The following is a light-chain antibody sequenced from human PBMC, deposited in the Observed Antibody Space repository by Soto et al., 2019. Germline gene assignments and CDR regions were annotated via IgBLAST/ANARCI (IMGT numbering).Light chain of an antibody. CDR1: QSASSSY. Sequence: IVFTQTPSTLSLSPGERDTLSCQASQSASSSYLAWYQQRPGQAPRLLLYGASSRATGIPDRFSGSGSGTDFTLTISRLEPEDFAVYYCQQYGRSSITFGQGTRLEIK. CDR3: QQYGRSSIT. V-gene: IGKV3-20*01. J-gene: IGKJ5*01. CDR2: GAS.